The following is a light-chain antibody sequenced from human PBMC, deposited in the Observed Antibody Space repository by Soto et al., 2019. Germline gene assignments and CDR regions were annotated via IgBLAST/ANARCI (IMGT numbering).Light chain of an antibody. CDR3: QQRSNWPLT. CDR1: QSVSTY. CDR2: DSS. V-gene: IGKV3-11*01. J-gene: IGKJ4*01. Sequence: DIVLTQSPATLSLSPGERATLSCRASQSVSTYLAWYQQKPGQAPRLLMYDSSNRATGIPARFSGSGSGTDFTLTNSSLESEDFAVYYCQQRSNWPLTFGGGTKVEI.